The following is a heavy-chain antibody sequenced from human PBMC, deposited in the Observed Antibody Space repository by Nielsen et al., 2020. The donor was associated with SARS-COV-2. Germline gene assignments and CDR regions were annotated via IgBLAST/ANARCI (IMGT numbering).Heavy chain of an antibody. D-gene: IGHD5-18*01. Sequence: GRSLRLSCKGSGYSFTSYWIGWVRQMPGKGLEWMGIIYPGDSDTRYSPSFQGQVTISADKSISTAYLQWSSLKASDTAMYYCARRLGSYGPGGWFDPWGQGTLVTVSS. J-gene: IGHJ5*02. CDR2: IYPGDSDT. CDR1: GYSFTSYW. CDR3: ARRLGSYGPGGWFDP. V-gene: IGHV5-51*01.